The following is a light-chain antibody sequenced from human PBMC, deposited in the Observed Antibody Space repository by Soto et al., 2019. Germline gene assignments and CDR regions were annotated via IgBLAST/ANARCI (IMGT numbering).Light chain of an antibody. CDR3: QQYGSSRPGT. CDR2: GAS. J-gene: IGKJ3*01. Sequence: EIVLTQSPGTLSLSPGERATLSCRASQSISSSYLGWYQQKPGQAPRLLIYGASSRATGIPDRFSGSGSGTDFTLTISRLEPEDFAVYYCQQYGSSRPGTFGPGTKVDIK. V-gene: IGKV3-20*01. CDR1: QSISSSY.